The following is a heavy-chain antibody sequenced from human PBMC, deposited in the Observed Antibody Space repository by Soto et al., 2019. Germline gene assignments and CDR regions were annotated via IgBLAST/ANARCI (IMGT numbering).Heavy chain of an antibody. CDR1: GYTFTRYA. D-gene: IGHD5-12*01. CDR3: ARDDGGYSGYGERDYYYGMDV. Sequence: QVQLVQSGTEMNKPGASVKVSCKASGYTFTRYAMHWVRQAPGQRLEWMGWINAGNGNTEYSQKFQGRVTITRDTSASTAYMELSSLRSEDTAVYYCARDDGGYSGYGERDYYYGMDVWGQGTTVTVSS. J-gene: IGHJ6*02. V-gene: IGHV1-3*01. CDR2: INAGNGNT.